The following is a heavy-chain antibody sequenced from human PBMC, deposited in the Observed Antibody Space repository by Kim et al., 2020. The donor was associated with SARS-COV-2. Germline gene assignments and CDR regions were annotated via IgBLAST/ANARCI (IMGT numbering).Heavy chain of an antibody. V-gene: IGHV1-2*06. CDR1: GYTFTGYY. Sequence: ASVKVSCKASGYTFTGYYMHWVRQAPGQGLEWMGRINPNSGCTNYAQKFQGRVTMTRDTSISTAYMELSRLRSDDAAVYYCARGVGETGTTFDYWGQGTLVTVSS. J-gene: IGHJ4*02. CDR3: ARGVGETGTTFDY. CDR2: INPNSGCT. D-gene: IGHD1-7*01.